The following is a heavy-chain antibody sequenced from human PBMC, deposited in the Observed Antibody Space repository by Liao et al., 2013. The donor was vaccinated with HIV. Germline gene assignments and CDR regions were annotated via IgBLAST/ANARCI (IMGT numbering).Heavy chain of an antibody. Sequence: QVQLQQWGAGPLKPSETLSLTCAVYGGSLSGYHWNWVRQPPGKGLEWIGEINHSGSTNYNPSLKSRVTISRDTSKNQFSLKVNSVTAADTAVYYCARLRAVVNYYYMDVWGRGTTVTVSS. V-gene: IGHV4-34*01. D-gene: IGHD4-23*01. CDR2: INHSGST. CDR3: ARLRAVVNYYYMDV. CDR1: GGSLSGYH. J-gene: IGHJ6*03.